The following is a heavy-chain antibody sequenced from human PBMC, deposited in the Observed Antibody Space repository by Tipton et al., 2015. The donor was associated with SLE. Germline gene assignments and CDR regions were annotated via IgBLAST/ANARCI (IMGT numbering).Heavy chain of an antibody. CDR1: GFIFSSYA. Sequence: SLRLSCADSGFIFSSYAMTWVRQAPGKGLVWVSSISDSASSTYYADSVKGRFTISRDTSKNTLYLQMNSLTAEDTALYYCAKDRRAYYFASGSSFDFWGQGTLVTVSS. CDR2: ISDSASST. D-gene: IGHD3-10*01. J-gene: IGHJ4*02. CDR3: AKDRRAYYFASGSSFDF. V-gene: IGHV3-23*01.